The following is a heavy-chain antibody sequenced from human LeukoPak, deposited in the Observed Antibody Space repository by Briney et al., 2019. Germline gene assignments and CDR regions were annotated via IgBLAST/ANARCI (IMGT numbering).Heavy chain of an antibody. CDR3: ARESDSSSWYWGDAFDI. V-gene: IGHV6-1*01. CDR1: GDSVSSNSAA. CDR2: TYYRSKWYN. D-gene: IGHD6-13*01. Sequence: SQTLSLTCAISGDSVSSNSAAWNWIRQSPSRGLEWLGRTYYRSKWYNDYAVSVKSRITINPDTSKNQFSLQLNSVTPEDTAVYYCARESDSSSWYWGDAFDIWGHGTMVTVSS. J-gene: IGHJ3*02.